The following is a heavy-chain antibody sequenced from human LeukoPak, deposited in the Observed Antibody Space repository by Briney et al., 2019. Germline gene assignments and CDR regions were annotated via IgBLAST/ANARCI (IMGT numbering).Heavy chain of an antibody. J-gene: IGHJ4*02. CDR2: ISWNSGSI. Sequence: PGGSLRLSCAASGFTFDDYAMHWVRQAPGKGLEWVSGISWNSGSIGYADSVKGRFTISRDNAKNSLYLQMNSLRAEDTALYYCAKPRRFGELFGGYFDYWGQGTPVTVSS. CDR3: AKPRRFGELFGGYFDY. V-gene: IGHV3-9*01. CDR1: GFTFDDYA. D-gene: IGHD3-10*01.